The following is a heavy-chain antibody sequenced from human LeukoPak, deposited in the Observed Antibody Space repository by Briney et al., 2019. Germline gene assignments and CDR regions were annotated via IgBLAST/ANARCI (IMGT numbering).Heavy chain of an antibody. V-gene: IGHV4-59*08. CDR2: IYYSGST. D-gene: IGHD1-14*01. CDR1: GGSISSYY. Sequence: SETLSLTCTVSGGSISSYYWSWIRQPSGKGLEWIGYIYYSGSTNYNPSLKSRVTISVDTSKNQFSLKLSSVTAADTAVYYCASSDYNWNHIDYWGQGTLVTVSS. CDR3: ASSDYNWNHIDY. J-gene: IGHJ4*02.